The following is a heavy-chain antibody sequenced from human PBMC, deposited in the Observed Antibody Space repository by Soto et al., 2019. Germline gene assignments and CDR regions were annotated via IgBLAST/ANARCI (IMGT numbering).Heavy chain of an antibody. CDR1: GYTFTSYG. Sequence: QVQLVQSGDEVKSPGASVKVSCKASGYTFTSYGISWVRQAPGQGLEWMGWISGYDAKTNYAQKLQGRVTMTTDTSTSTAYTELRSLRSDDTAVYYCARYDFWSGYYGITGWFDPWGQGTLVTVSS. CDR3: ARYDFWSGYYGITGWFDP. CDR2: ISGYDAKT. J-gene: IGHJ5*02. D-gene: IGHD3-3*01. V-gene: IGHV1-18*01.